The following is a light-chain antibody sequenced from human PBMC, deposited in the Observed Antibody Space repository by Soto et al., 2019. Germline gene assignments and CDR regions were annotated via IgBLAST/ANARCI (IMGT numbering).Light chain of an antibody. J-gene: IGKJ1*01. Sequence: EIALTQSPATLSLSPGERATLSCRASRSVSSNLAWYQQRPGQAPRLLIYGASTRATDIPPRFSGSGSGTEFILTISSLKSEDFAVYYCQQYSNWPRTFGQGTKVDIK. CDR2: GAS. CDR1: RSVSSN. V-gene: IGKV3-15*01. CDR3: QQYSNWPRT.